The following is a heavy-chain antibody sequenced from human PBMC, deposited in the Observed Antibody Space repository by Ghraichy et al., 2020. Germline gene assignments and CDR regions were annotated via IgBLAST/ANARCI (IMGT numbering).Heavy chain of an antibody. CDR1: GGTFSSYA. CDR3: ARECMGRCPQEPDSSGYYSDY. CDR2: IIPIFGTA. V-gene: IGHV1-69*13. D-gene: IGHD3-22*01. J-gene: IGHJ4*02. Sequence: SVKVSCKASGGTFSSYAISWVRQAPGQGLEWMGGIIPIFGTANYAQKFQGRVTITADESTSTAYMELSSLRSEDTAVYYCARECMGRCPQEPDSSGYYSDYWGQGTLVTVSS.